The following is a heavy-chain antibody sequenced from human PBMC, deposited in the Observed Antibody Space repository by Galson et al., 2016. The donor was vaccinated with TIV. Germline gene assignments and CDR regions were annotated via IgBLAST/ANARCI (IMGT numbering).Heavy chain of an antibody. J-gene: IGHJ4*02. CDR1: GYTFTSYY. CDR2: INSSGGST. Sequence: SVKVSCKASGYTFTSYYMHWVRQAPGQGLEWMGIINSSGGSTSYAQKFQGRVTMTRDTSTSTVYMELSSLRSEDTAVYYYARVLEVAGTDYWGQGTLVTVSS. D-gene: IGHD6-19*01. CDR3: ARVLEVAGTDY. V-gene: IGHV1-46*01.